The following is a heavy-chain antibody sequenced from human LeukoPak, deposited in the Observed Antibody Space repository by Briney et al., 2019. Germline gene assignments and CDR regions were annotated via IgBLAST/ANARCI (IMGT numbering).Heavy chain of an antibody. V-gene: IGHV3-64*01. CDR3: ARAGYYDILTGYDP. Sequence: PGGSLRLSCAASEFSVGSNYMTWVRQAPGKGLEYVSAISSNGGSTYYANSVKGRFTISRDNSKNTLYLQMGSLRAEDMAVYYCARAGYYDILTGYDPWGQGTMVTVSS. CDR1: EFSVGSNY. J-gene: IGHJ3*01. CDR2: ISSNGGST. D-gene: IGHD3-9*01.